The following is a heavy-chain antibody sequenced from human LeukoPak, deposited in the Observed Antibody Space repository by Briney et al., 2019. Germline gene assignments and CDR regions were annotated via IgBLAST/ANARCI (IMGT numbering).Heavy chain of an antibody. J-gene: IGHJ5*02. Sequence: SETLSLTCTVSGGSISSSSYYWGWIRQPPGKGLEWIGSIYYSGSTYYNPSLKSRVTISVDTSRNQFSLKVSSVTAADTAVYYCARVRGLRFRFWFDPWGQGTLVTVSS. CDR2: IYYSGST. V-gene: IGHV4-39*01. D-gene: IGHD5-12*01. CDR3: ARVRGLRFRFWFDP. CDR1: GGSISSSSYY.